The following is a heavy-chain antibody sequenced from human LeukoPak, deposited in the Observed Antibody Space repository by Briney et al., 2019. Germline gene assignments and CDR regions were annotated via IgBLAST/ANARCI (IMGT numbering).Heavy chain of an antibody. CDR2: FDPEDGET. CDR3: ATEGNGWAEYYYGMDV. Sequence: ASVKVSCKVSGYARTELSMHWVRQAPGKGLEWMGGFDPEDGETIYAQKFQGRVAMTEDTSTDTAYMELSSLRSEDTAVYYCATEGNGWAEYYYGMDVWGQGTTVTVSS. J-gene: IGHJ6*02. CDR1: GYARTELS. D-gene: IGHD1-1*01. V-gene: IGHV1-24*01.